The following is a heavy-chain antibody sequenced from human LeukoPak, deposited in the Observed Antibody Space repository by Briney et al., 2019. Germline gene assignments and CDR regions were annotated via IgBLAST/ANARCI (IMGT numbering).Heavy chain of an antibody. CDR1: XGSXSSNNYF. V-gene: IGHV4-39*01. Sequence: TXXLXXXXXXGSXSSNNYFWGWIXQPXGKGLEWIGSIYDSGSTYYNPALKSRVTISVDTSKNQFSLKLNSVTAADTAMYYCQSRFLEWLLDYWGQGTLVTVSS. CDR2: IYDSGST. CDR3: QSRFLEWLLDY. D-gene: IGHD3-3*01. J-gene: IGHJ4*02.